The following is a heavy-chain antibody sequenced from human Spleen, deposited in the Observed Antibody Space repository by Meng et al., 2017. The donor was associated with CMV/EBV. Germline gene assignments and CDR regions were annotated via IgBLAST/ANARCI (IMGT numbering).Heavy chain of an antibody. Sequence: GSLRLSCTVSGGSISSSSYYWGWIRQPPGKGLEWIGNIYYSGSADYNPSLKSRVSISIDTPKNQFSLRLSSVTAADTAVYYCARVSSTTVVVHPDFWGQGTLVTVSS. CDR2: IYYSGSA. J-gene: IGHJ4*02. CDR3: ARVSSTTVVVHPDF. CDR1: GGSISSSSYY. V-gene: IGHV4-39*07. D-gene: IGHD4-23*01.